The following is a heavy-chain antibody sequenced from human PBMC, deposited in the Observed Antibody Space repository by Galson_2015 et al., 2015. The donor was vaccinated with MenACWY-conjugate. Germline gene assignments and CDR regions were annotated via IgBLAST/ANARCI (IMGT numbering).Heavy chain of an antibody. CDR3: AKDWSVPYSTISYYFYMDV. J-gene: IGHJ6*03. V-gene: IGHV3-30*18. CDR1: GFTFRRFG. Sequence: CAASGFTFRRFGMHWVRQAPGKGLEWLAVISYDGSNESYADSVKGRFTISRDNSKNTLYLQMNSLRADDTAVYYCAKDWSVPYSTISYYFYMDVWGKGTTVTVSS. CDR2: ISYDGSNE. D-gene: IGHD6-13*01.